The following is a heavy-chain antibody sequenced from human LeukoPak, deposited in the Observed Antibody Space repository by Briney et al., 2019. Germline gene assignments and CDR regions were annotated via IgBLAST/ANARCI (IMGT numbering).Heavy chain of an antibody. CDR2: FDPEDGEP. Sequence: ASVKVSCKVSGYTLTELSMHWVRQAPGKGLEWMGGFDPEDGEPIYAQNFQGRFTMTEDTSTDTVYMELSSLRSEDSAVYYCATLEDFAVEMATDWGQGPLVTVSS. V-gene: IGHV1-24*01. J-gene: IGHJ4*02. CDR3: ATLEDFAVEMATD. CDR1: GYTLTELS. D-gene: IGHD5-24*01.